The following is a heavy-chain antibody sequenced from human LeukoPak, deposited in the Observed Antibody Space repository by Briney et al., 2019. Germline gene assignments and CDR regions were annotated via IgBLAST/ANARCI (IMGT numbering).Heavy chain of an antibody. Sequence: GGSLRLSCAASGFTFSSYAMSWVRQAPGKGLEWVSAISGSGGSTYYADSVKGRFTISRDNSKNTLYLQMNSLRAEDTAVYYCAKRPTNIVVVPSDAFDIWGQGTMVTVSS. CDR3: AKRPTNIVVVPSDAFDI. D-gene: IGHD2-2*01. J-gene: IGHJ3*02. CDR2: ISGSGGST. CDR1: GFTFSSYA. V-gene: IGHV3-23*01.